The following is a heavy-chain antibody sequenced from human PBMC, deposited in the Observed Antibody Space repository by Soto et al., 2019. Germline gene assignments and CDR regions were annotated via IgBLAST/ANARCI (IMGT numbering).Heavy chain of an antibody. CDR2: IGDSYR. Sequence: QVHLVESGGGLVKPGGTLRLSCAGSGIRLSESYINSIRLTPEKGLAWISYIGDSYRHYAASVRGRFTISRDNVQNSVSLEMTNLRVDDTAIYYCARRRAFGEVEAFDDWGPGTLVTVSS. CDR3: ARRRAFGEVEAFDD. V-gene: IGHV3-11*05. D-gene: IGHD3-16*01. CDR1: GIRLSESY. J-gene: IGHJ3*01.